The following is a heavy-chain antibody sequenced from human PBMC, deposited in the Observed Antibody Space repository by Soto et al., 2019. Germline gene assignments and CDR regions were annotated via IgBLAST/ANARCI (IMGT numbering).Heavy chain of an antibody. Sequence: GSLRLSCAASGFTFSTYNMNWVRQAPGKGLEWVSYISDSSSTRYYADSVKGRFTISRDNAKNSLFLQMNSLRDEDTAVYYCARWEVRGIIYYGMDVWGQGTTVTVSS. CDR2: ISDSSSTR. CDR3: ARWEVRGIIYYGMDV. CDR1: GFTFSTYN. V-gene: IGHV3-48*02. J-gene: IGHJ6*02. D-gene: IGHD3-10*01.